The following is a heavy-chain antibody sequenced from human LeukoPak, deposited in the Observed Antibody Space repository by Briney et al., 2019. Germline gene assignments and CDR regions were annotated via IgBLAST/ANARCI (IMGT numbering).Heavy chain of an antibody. J-gene: IGHJ4*02. CDR2: IKQDGSEK. CDR3: ARGRGDSSSWHFDY. V-gene: IGHV3-7*01. Sequence: GGSLRLSCAASGFTFSNYWMSWVRQAPGQGLEWVANIKQDGSEKYYVDSVKGRFTISRDNAKNSLYLQMNSLRAEDTAVYYCARGRGDSSSWHFDYWGQGTLVTVSS. D-gene: IGHD6-13*01. CDR1: GFTFSNYW.